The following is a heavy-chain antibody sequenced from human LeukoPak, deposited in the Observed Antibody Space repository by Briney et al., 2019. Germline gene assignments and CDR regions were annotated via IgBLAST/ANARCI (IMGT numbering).Heavy chain of an antibody. CDR1: GYTLTELS. D-gene: IGHD6-19*01. CDR3: ATAQRNSSGWIDY. V-gene: IGHV1-24*01. Sequence: ASVKVSCKVSGYTLTELSMHWVRQAPGKGLGWMGGFDPENGETIYAQKFQGRVTMTEDTSTGTVYMELSSLRSEDTAVYYCATAQRNSSGWIDYWGQGTLVTVSS. CDR2: FDPENGET. J-gene: IGHJ4*02.